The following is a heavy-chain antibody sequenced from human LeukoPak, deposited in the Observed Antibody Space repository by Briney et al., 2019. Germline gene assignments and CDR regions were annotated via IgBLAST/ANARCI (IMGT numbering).Heavy chain of an antibody. Sequence: DPGGSLRLSCAASGFTVSRNYMSWVRQAPGKGLEWVSVLYSGGSTNYADSVKGRFTISRDNSKNTLYLQMNSLRAEDTAVYYCARDWFHAIDYWGQGTLVTVSS. CDR1: GFTVSRNY. CDR3: ARDWFHAIDY. CDR2: LYSGGST. V-gene: IGHV3-53*01. D-gene: IGHD2/OR15-2a*01. J-gene: IGHJ4*02.